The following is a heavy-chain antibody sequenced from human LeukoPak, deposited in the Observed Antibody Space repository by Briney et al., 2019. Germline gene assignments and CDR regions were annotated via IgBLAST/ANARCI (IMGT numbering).Heavy chain of an antibody. J-gene: IGHJ3*02. CDR2: ISSSGSTI. D-gene: IGHD4-23*01. Sequence: GGSLRLSCAASGFTFNSYGIHWVRQAPGKGLEWVSYISSSGSTIYYADSVKGRFTISRDNAKNSLYLQMNSLRAEDTAVYYCARSRFRDYGGNSDDAFDIWGQGTMVTVSS. V-gene: IGHV3-48*04. CDR1: GFTFNSYG. CDR3: ARSRFRDYGGNSDDAFDI.